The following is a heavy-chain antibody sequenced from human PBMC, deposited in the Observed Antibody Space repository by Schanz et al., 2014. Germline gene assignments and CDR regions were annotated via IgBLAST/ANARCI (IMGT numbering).Heavy chain of an antibody. CDR1: GFTFSTYA. J-gene: IGHJ4*02. D-gene: IGHD1-1*01. CDR3: VRGTDWNLHY. Sequence: VQLVESGGGVVQPGGSLRLSCAASGFTFSTYAMSWVRQAPGKGLEWVSAISGSGGSTYYADSVKGRFTVSRDSGQNSLYLQMNSLRAGDTAVYYCVRGTDWNLHYWGQGALVTVSA. CDR2: ISGSGGST. V-gene: IGHV3-23*04.